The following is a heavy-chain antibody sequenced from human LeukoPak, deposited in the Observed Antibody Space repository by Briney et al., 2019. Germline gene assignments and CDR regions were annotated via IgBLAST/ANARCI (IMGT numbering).Heavy chain of an antibody. V-gene: IGHV4-59*01. CDR2: IFYSGRT. J-gene: IGHJ6*03. Sequence: PSETLSLTCPVTGGSISSYYWNWIRQPPGKGLEWIGYIFYSGRTNYNPSLKSRVTISVDTSRNWFSLRLTSVTAADTAVYYCARGGGVVGCYYYYYYYMDVWGKGTTVTVSS. CDR1: GGSISSYY. CDR3: ARGGGVVGCYYYYYYYMDV. D-gene: IGHD1-26*01.